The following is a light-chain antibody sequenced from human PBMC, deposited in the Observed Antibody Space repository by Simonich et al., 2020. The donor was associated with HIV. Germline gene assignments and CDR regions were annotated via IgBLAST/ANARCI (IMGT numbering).Light chain of an antibody. V-gene: IGKV2D-29*02. J-gene: IGKJ3*01. Sequence: DIVMTQTPLSLSVTPGQPASISCKFSQSLLHSNGKTYLYWYLKKQGKSQQLLIYEVAKRFSGVPDRFSGSGSGTDFTLKISRVEAEDVGVYYCMQSIQLPLTFGPGTKVDIK. CDR3: MQSIQLPLT. CDR2: EVA. CDR1: QSLLHSNGKTY.